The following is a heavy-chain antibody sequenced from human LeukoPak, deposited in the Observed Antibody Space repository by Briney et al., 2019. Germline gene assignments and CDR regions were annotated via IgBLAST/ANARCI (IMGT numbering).Heavy chain of an antibody. Sequence: GGSLRLSCAASGFTFSNYAISWVRQAPGKGLEWVLAISAVGGSTYYADSVKGRFTFSRDNAKNTLYVQMNSLRAEDTAVYYCARDRSGGNYATFEYWGQGTLVTVSS. CDR1: GFTFSNYA. J-gene: IGHJ4*02. V-gene: IGHV3-23*01. CDR2: ISAVGGST. D-gene: IGHD1-26*01. CDR3: ARDRSGGNYATFEY.